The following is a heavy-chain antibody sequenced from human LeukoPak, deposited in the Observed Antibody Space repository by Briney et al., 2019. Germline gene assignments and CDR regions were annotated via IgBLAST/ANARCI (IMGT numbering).Heavy chain of an antibody. Sequence: SQTLSLTCAISGDSVSSNSATWDWISQSQSRGLEWLGRTYYRSKWYNDYAISVNSRITINADTSKNQVSLQLNSVTPGDMAVYFCARRGAGQAYDYWGQGTLVTVSS. CDR1: GDSVSSNSAT. V-gene: IGHV6-1*01. CDR3: ARRGAGQAYDY. J-gene: IGHJ4*02. D-gene: IGHD1-26*01. CDR2: TYYRSKWYN.